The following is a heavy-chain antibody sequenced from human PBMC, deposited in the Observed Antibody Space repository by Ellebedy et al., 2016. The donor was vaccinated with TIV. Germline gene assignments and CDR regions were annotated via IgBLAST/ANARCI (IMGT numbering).Heavy chain of an antibody. D-gene: IGHD4-17*01. V-gene: IGHV1-18*01. CDR3: ARVRLQGVGDDAFDI. Sequence: ASVKVSCXASGYTFTSYGISWVRQAPGQGLEWMGWISAYNGNTNYAQKLQGRVTMTTDTSTSTAYMELRSLRSDDTAVYYCARVRLQGVGDDAFDIWGQGTMVTVSS. J-gene: IGHJ3*02. CDR2: ISAYNGNT. CDR1: GYTFTSYG.